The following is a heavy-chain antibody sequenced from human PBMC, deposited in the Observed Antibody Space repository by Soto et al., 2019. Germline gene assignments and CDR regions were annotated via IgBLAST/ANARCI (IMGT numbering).Heavy chain of an antibody. J-gene: IGHJ4*02. CDR3: ARGPRDSSGYYPAD. CDR1: GGSFSGYY. D-gene: IGHD3-22*01. V-gene: IGHV4-34*01. Sequence: SETLSLTCAVYGGSFSGYYWSWIRQPPGKGLEWIGEINHSGSTNYNPSLKSRVTISVDTSKNQFSLKLSSVTAADTAVYYCARGPRDSSGYYPADWGQGTLVTVSS. CDR2: INHSGST.